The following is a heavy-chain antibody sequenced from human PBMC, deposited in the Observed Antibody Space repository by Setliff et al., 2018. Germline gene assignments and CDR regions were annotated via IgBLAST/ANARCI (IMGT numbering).Heavy chain of an antibody. Sequence: GGSLRLSCAASGFSVSEHYIDWVRQAPEKGLEWVARSTSRGRSYTTEYAASVKGRFTISREDLKNSLDLQMNSLRPEDTAVYYCARTCSGSGCYAGLESWGQGTPVTVSS. CDR1: GFSVSEHY. J-gene: IGHJ4*02. V-gene: IGHV3-72*01. CDR3: ARTCSGSGCYAGLES. CDR2: STSRGRSYTT. D-gene: IGHD2-15*01.